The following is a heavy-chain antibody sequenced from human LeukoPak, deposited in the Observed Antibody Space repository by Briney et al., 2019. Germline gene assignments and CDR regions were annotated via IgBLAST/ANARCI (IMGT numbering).Heavy chain of an antibody. CDR2: IYPTGNT. D-gene: IGHD4-17*01. J-gene: IGHJ5*01. V-gene: IGHV4-4*08. CDR3: ARVVEEDADYGDYVAQFGS. CDR1: GGSLGGYY. Sequence: SETLSLTCTVSGGSLGGYYWSWIRQTPGKGLEYIGYIYPTGNTNGNTNYNPSLKSRVTISVDTSKNQFSLNLTSVTAADTAVYYCARVVEEDADYGDYVAQFGSWGQGILVTVSS.